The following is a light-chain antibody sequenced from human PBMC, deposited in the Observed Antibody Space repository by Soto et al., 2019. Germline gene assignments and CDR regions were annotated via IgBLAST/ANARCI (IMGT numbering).Light chain of an antibody. J-gene: IGLJ2*01. CDR1: SSDVGSYKF. Sequence: QSALTQPASVSGSPGQSITISCTGTSSDVGSYKFVSWYQQHPGKAPKLMIYEGSKRPSGVSNRFSGSKSGNTASLTISGIQVEDEADYYCCSYAGSSTLVFGGGTKLTVL. V-gene: IGLV2-23*01. CDR2: EGS. CDR3: CSYAGSSTLV.